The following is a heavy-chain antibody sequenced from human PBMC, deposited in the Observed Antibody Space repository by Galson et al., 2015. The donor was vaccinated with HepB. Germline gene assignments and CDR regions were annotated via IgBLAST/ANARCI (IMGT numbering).Heavy chain of an antibody. V-gene: IGHV3-30*03. Sequence: SLRLSCAASGFTFSSYGMHWVRQAPGKGLEWVAVISYDGSNKYYADSVKGRFTISRDNSKNTLYLQMNSLRAEDTAVYYCARIVVVPAAISSRGMDVWGQGTTVTVSS. CDR2: ISYDGSNK. CDR3: ARIVVVPAAISSRGMDV. D-gene: IGHD2-2*01. CDR1: GFTFSSYG. J-gene: IGHJ6*02.